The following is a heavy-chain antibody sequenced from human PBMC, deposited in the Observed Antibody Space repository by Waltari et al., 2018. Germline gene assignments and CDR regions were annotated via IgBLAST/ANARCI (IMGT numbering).Heavy chain of an antibody. CDR2: ASASGST. J-gene: IGHJ5*02. CDR3: VREKGGLGGWFDP. CDR1: GSSISVFY. V-gene: IGHV4-4*07. Sequence: QVHLKASGQALVKPSETLSLTCTVSGSSISVFYWSWIRQPAGKGLEWVGRASASGSTNYNPSLKSRITMAADTSRNQFSLTLTDVTAADTAMYYCVREKGGLGGWFDPWGQGIQVTVSS. D-gene: IGHD2-15*01.